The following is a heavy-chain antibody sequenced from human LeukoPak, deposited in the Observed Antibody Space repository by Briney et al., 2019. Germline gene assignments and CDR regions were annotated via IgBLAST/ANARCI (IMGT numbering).Heavy chain of an antibody. CDR1: RFTLSSYA. CDR3: AKVGGSSTLRPFDY. D-gene: IGHD1-26*01. J-gene: IGHJ4*02. CDR2: IRDRGGST. V-gene: IGHV3-23*01. Sequence: GGSLRHSCAASRFTLSSYAMSWVRPAPGKGVEWVSAIRDRGGSTYYADSVKGRFTISRENSKNTLYLQMNSLRDADTAVYYCAKVGGSSTLRPFDYWGQGTLVTVSS.